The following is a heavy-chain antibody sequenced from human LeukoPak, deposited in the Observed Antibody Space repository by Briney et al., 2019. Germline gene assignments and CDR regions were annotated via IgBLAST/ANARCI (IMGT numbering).Heavy chain of an antibody. CDR1: GYTFTGYY. J-gene: IGHJ4*02. V-gene: IGHV1-2*02. CDR2: INPNSGGT. CDR3: ARDFCSGGSCYSRVDY. Sequence: ASVKVSCKASGYTFTGYYMHWVRQAPGQGLEWMGWINPNSGGTNYAQKFQGRDTMTRDTSISTAYMELSRLRSDDTAVYYCARDFCSGGSCYSRVDYWGQGTLVTVSS. D-gene: IGHD2-15*01.